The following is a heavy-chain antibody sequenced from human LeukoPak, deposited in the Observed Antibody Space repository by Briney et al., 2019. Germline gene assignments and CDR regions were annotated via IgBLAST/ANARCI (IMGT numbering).Heavy chain of an antibody. D-gene: IGHD3-10*01. V-gene: IGHV1-18*01. Sequence: ASVKVSCKASGYSFTSYGISWVRQAPGQGLEWMGWISTYNGNTNYIQNLQGRVTMTTDTSTSTAYMELRSLRSDDTAVYYCARGARSGGLYFDYWGQGTLVTVSS. CDR3: ARGARSGGLYFDY. CDR1: GYSFTSYG. CDR2: ISTYNGNT. J-gene: IGHJ4*02.